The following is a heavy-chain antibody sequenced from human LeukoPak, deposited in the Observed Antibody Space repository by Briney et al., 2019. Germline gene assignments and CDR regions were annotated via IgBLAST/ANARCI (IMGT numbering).Heavy chain of an antibody. D-gene: IGHD5-24*01. J-gene: IGHJ3*02. V-gene: IGHV4-34*01. CDR2: INHSGST. CDR1: GGSFSGYY. CDR3: ARPRRDGHGAFDI. Sequence: KPSETLSLTCAVYGGSFSGYYWSWIRQPPGKGLEWIGEINHSGSTNYNPSLKSRVTISVDTSKNQFSLKLSSVTAADTAVYYCARPRRDGHGAFDIWGQGTMVTVSS.